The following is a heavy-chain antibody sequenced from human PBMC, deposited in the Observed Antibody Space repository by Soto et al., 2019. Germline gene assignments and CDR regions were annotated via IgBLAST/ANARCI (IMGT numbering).Heavy chain of an antibody. CDR3: ATTDPYGDYELW. D-gene: IGHD4-17*01. CDR1: GFTFTSYA. V-gene: IGHV3-23*01. CDR2: MSGSGGST. J-gene: IGHJ4*02. Sequence: GGSLRLSCAASGFTFTSYAMSWVRQAPGKGLQWVSAMSGSGGSTYYADSVKGRFTISRDNSKNTLYLQMSSLRAEDTAVYYCATTDPYGDYELWWGQGTLVTVSS.